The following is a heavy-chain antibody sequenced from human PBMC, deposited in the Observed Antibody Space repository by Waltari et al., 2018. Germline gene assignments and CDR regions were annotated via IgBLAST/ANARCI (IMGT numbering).Heavy chain of an antibody. J-gene: IGHJ4*02. Sequence: EVQLVESGGGLVKPGGSLRLSCAASGFTFSSYSMNWVRQAPGKGLEWVSSISSSSSYIYYADSLKGRFTISRDNAKNSLYLQMNSLRAEDTAVYYCARGEEYCGGDCYYFDYWGQGTLVTVSS. CDR2: ISSSSSYI. V-gene: IGHV3-21*01. CDR3: ARGEEYCGGDCYYFDY. D-gene: IGHD2-21*01. CDR1: GFTFSSYS.